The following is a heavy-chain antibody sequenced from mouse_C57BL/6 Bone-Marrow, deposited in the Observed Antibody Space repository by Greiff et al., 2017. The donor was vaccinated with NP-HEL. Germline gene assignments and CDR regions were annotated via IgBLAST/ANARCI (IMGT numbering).Heavy chain of an antibody. J-gene: IGHJ1*03. CDR1: GFTFSSYA. CDR2: ISDGGSYT. CDR3: ARWLLEYFDV. Sequence: DVKLVESGGGLVKPGGSLKLSCAASGFTFSSYAMSWVRQTPEKRLEWVATISDGGSYTYYPDNVKGRFTISRDNAKNKLYLQRSKLKSEDAAMYYGARWLLEYFDVWGTGTTATVSS. V-gene: IGHV5-4*03. D-gene: IGHD2-3*01.